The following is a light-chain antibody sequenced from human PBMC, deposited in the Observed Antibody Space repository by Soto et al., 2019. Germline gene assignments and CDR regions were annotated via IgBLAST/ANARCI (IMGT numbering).Light chain of an antibody. CDR1: QSVINSY. CDR2: GAY. V-gene: IGKV3-20*01. J-gene: IGKJ1*01. Sequence: EVVLTQVPVTLSFSSGGRATLSWRASQSVINSYLAWYEQKPGQAPRLLLCGAYNRATGIPDRFSGSGSGTDFTLTISRLEPEDFAVYYCQKYGTAPWKFGQGTKVDIK. CDR3: QKYGTAPWK.